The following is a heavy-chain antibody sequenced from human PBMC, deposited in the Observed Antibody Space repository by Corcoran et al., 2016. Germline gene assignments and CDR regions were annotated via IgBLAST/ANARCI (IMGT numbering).Heavy chain of an antibody. CDR2: INHSGST. CDR3: ARGKSRAARPNCGFYFDY. J-gene: IGHJ4*02. V-gene: IGHV4-34*01. D-gene: IGHD6-6*01. Sequence: QVQLQQWGTGLLKPSETLSLTCAVYGGSFSGYYWSWIRQPPGKGLEWIGEINHSGSTNYNPSLKSGVTISVDTSKNQFSLKLSSVTAADTAVYYGARGKSRAARPNCGFYFDYWGQGTLVTVAS. CDR1: GGSFSGYY.